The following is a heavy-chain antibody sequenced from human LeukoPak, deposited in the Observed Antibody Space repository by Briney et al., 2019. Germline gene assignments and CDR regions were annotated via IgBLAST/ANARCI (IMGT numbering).Heavy chain of an antibody. J-gene: IGHJ4*02. CDR2: ISYDGSNK. V-gene: IGHV3-30*03. CDR1: GFTFSSYG. D-gene: IGHD4-11*01. CDR3: ATHTVTQFDY. Sequence: PGGSLRLSCAASGFTFSSYGMHWVRQAPGKGLEWVAVISYDGSNKYYADSVKGRFTISGDNSKNTPYLQMNSLRAEDTAVYYCATHTVTQFDYWGQGTLVTVSS.